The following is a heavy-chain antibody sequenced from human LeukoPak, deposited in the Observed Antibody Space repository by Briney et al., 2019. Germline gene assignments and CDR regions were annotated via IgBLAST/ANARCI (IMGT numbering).Heavy chain of an antibody. Sequence: SETLSLTCTVSGGSISTYYWSWIRQPPGKGLEWIGYISDSGNTNYNPSLKSRITISVSPSKNNFSLRLTSMTAADTAVYFCARAGDRGELDYWGQGTLVTVSS. V-gene: IGHV4-59*01. J-gene: IGHJ4*02. CDR1: GGSISTYY. D-gene: IGHD1-7*01. CDR2: ISDSGNT. CDR3: ARAGDRGELDY.